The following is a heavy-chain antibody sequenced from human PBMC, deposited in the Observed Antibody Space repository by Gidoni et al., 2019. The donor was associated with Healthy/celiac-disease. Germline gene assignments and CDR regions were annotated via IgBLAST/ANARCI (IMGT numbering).Heavy chain of an antibody. CDR2: IYSGGST. D-gene: IGHD6-13*01. V-gene: IGHV3-66*01. J-gene: IGHJ4*02. Sequence: EVQLVESGGGLVQPGGSLRLSCAASGLTVSSNYMSWVRQAPGKGLEWVSVIYSGGSTYYADSVKGRFTISRDNSKNTLYLQMNSLRAEDTAVYYCASGVEQQLVIDYWGQGTLVTVSS. CDR1: GLTVSSNY. CDR3: ASGVEQQLVIDY.